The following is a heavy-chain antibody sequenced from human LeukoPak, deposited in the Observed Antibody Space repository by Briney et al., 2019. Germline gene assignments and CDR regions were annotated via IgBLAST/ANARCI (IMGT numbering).Heavy chain of an antibody. CDR3: ARQYSSSWSDAFDI. Sequence: ASVTVSCTASGYTFTVYYMHWVRQAPGQGREWMGWINPNSGGTNYAQKFQGRVTMTRDTSISTAYMELSRLRSDDTAVYYCARQYSSSWSDAFDIWGQGTMVTVSS. CDR1: GYTFTVYY. D-gene: IGHD6-13*01. V-gene: IGHV1-2*02. J-gene: IGHJ3*02. CDR2: INPNSGGT.